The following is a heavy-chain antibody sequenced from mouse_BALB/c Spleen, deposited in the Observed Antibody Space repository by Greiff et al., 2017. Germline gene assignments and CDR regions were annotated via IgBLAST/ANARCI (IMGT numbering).Heavy chain of an antibody. D-gene: IGHD2-4*01. J-gene: IGHJ3*01. Sequence: EVHLVESGGGLVKPGGSLKLSCAASGFTFSSYTMSWVRQTPEKRLEWVATISSGGSYTNYPDSVKGRFTISRDNAKNTLYLQMSSLKSEDTAMYYCTRESSYDYDVFAYWGQGTLVTVSA. V-gene: IGHV5-6-4*01. CDR1: GFTFSSYT. CDR3: TRESSYDYDVFAY. CDR2: ISSGGSYT.